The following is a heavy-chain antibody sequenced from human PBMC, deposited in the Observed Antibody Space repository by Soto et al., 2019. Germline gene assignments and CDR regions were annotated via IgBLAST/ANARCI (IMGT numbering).Heavy chain of an antibody. Sequence: EVQLVESGGGLVQPGESLRLSCAASGFTFSSYWMHWVRQAPGKGLVWVSRINSGGSRTNYADSVKGRFTVSRDNAKKTQYLQMNSLRAEDTAVYCCARVLTGSWNWFDPWGQGTLVSISS. CDR3: ARVLTGSWNWFDP. CDR2: INSGGSRT. J-gene: IGHJ5*02. CDR1: GFTFSSYW. D-gene: IGHD6-13*01. V-gene: IGHV3-74*01.